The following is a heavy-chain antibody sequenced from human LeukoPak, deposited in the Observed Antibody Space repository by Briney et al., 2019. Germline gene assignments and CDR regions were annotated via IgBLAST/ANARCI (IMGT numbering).Heavy chain of an antibody. D-gene: IGHD3-16*01. J-gene: IGHJ3*02. V-gene: IGHV4-59*01. CDR3: ARLDYRGNDAFDI. CDR1: GGSISSYY. Sequence: PSETLSLTCTVSGGSISSYYWSWIRQPPGKGLEWIGYIYYSGSTNYNPSLKSRVTISVDTSKNQFSLKLSSVTAADTAVYYCARLDYRGNDAFDIWGQGTMVTVSS. CDR2: IYYSGST.